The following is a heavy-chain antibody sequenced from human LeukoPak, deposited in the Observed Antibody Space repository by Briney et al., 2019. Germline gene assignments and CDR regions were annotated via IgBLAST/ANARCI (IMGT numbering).Heavy chain of an antibody. Sequence: TGGSLRLSCAASGFTFSSYGMHWVRQAPGKGLEWVAVISYDGSNKYYADSVKGRFTISRDNSKNTLYLQMNSLRAEDTAVYYCAAHSSGWSDYWGQETLVTVSS. V-gene: IGHV3-30*03. J-gene: IGHJ4*02. CDR2: ISYDGSNK. CDR1: GFTFSSYG. CDR3: AAHSSGWSDY. D-gene: IGHD6-19*01.